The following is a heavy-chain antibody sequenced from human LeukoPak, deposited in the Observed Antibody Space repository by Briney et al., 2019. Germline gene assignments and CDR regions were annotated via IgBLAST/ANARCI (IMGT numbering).Heavy chain of an antibody. Sequence: GGSLRLSCAASGFTFSSYSMNWVRQAPGKGLEWVSVIYSGGSTYYADSVKGRFTISRDNSKNTLYLQMNSLRAEDTAVYYCARVSKQQLLHFDYWGQGTLVTVSS. CDR1: GFTFSSYS. V-gene: IGHV3-53*01. CDR3: ARVSKQQLLHFDY. CDR2: IYSGGST. J-gene: IGHJ4*02. D-gene: IGHD6-13*01.